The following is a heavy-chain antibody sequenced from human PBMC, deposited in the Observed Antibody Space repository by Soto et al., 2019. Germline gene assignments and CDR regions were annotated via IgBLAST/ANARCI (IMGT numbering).Heavy chain of an antibody. CDR2: INPAGTQA. J-gene: IGHJ4*02. CDR1: GFAFSDNY. V-gene: IGHV3-7*01. D-gene: IGHD2-21*01. CDR3: AIEVWWSFKS. Sequence: EVQLVESGGALVQSGGSLRLSCAASGFAFSDNYMTWIRQAPGKGLECVAKINPAGTQAYYLDSFKGRFTISRDNAKNSLYLQMNSLRVDDTAVYYCAIEVWWSFKSWGPGTLVTVSS.